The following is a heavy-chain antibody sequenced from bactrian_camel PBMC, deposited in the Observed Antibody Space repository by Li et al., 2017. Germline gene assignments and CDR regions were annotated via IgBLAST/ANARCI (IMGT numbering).Heavy chain of an antibody. Sequence: VQLVESGGGSVQAGGSLELTCTISGHISSTYCLGWFRQPPGKLREGVAAIDSDENSVYADSVKGRFTISLDGAVNTLYLRMNSLKPEDTAMYYCAADRSLVCFDRGYEWHYYGQGTQVTVS. D-gene: IGHD3*01. V-gene: IGHV3S53*01. CDR3: AADRSLVCFDRGYEWHY. CDR2: IDSDENS. J-gene: IGHJ4*01. CDR1: GHISSTYC.